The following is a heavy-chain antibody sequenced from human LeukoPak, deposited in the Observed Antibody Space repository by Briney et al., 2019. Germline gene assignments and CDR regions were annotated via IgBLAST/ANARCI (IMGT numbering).Heavy chain of an antibody. V-gene: IGHV3-21*01. J-gene: IGHJ4*02. Sequence: GGSLRLSCAASGFTFSDYNMNWVRQAPGKGLEWVSSISGSSSQIWHADSVKGRFTMSRDNAKNSLYLQMNSLRAEDTAVYYCARGRRSTGCFDCWGQGTLVTVSS. CDR3: ARGRRSTGCFDC. CDR1: GFTFSDYN. D-gene: IGHD6-19*01. CDR2: ISGSSSQI.